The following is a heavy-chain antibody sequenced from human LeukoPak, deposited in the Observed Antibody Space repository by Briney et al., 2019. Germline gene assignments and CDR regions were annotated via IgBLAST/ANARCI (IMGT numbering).Heavy chain of an antibody. CDR3: ARDEDAF. CDR2: ISSDSSTI. J-gene: IGHJ4*02. Sequence: PGGSLRLSCAASGFTFSSYWMNWARQAPGKGLEWVSYISSDSSTIFYADSVKGRFTISRDNVKNSLFLQLNSLRDEDTAVYYCARDEDAFGGQGTLVTVSS. V-gene: IGHV3-48*02. CDR1: GFTFSSYW.